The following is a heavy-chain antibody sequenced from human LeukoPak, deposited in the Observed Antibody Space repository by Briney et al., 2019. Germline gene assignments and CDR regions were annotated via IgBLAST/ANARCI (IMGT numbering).Heavy chain of an antibody. V-gene: IGHV1-18*01. CDR1: GYTFTSYG. CDR2: ISAYYGNT. D-gene: IGHD3-10*01. Sequence: ASVKVSCKASGYTFTSYGISWVRQAPGQGLEWMGWISAYYGNTNYAQKLQGRVTMTTDTSTSTAYMELRSLRSDDTAVYYCARRGITMVRGVTITLDNWFDPWGQGTLVTVSS. J-gene: IGHJ5*02. CDR3: ARRGITMVRGVTITLDNWFDP.